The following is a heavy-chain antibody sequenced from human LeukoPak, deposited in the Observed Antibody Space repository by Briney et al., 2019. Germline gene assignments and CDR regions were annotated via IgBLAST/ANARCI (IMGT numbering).Heavy chain of an antibody. Sequence: QSSETLSLTCTVSGGSISSYYWSWIRQPAGKGLEWIGRIYTSGSTNYNPSLKSRVTMSVDTSKNQFSLMLSSVTAADTAVYYCARDSKPLAGTTVDYGMDVWGQGTTVTVSS. CDR1: GGSISSYY. D-gene: IGHD1-7*01. J-gene: IGHJ6*02. V-gene: IGHV4-4*07. CDR3: ARDSKPLAGTTVDYGMDV. CDR2: IYTSGST.